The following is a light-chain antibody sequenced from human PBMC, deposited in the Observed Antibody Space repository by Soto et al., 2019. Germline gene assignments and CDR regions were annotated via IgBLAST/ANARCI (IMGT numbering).Light chain of an antibody. Sequence: QSALTQPASVSGSPGQSITISCTGTSSDVSNYIYVSWYRQHPGKAPKLIIYDVSRRPSGVSNRFSGSKSGNTASLTISGLQAEDEADYYCSSYTSSSTLYVFGTGTKVTVL. CDR2: DVS. CDR3: SSYTSSSTLYV. CDR1: SSDVSNYIY. V-gene: IGLV2-14*01. J-gene: IGLJ1*01.